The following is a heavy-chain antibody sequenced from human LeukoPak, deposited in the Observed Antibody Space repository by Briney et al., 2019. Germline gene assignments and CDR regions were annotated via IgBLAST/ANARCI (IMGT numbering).Heavy chain of an antibody. CDR3: AHHTPAAGILDY. Sequence: GGSLRLSCAASGFTFSSYGISWVRQAPGKGMEWVSAISGSGGSTYYADSVKGRFTISRDNSKNTLYLQMNSLRAEDTAVYYCAHHTPAAGILDYCGQGTLVTVSS. D-gene: IGHD6-13*01. J-gene: IGHJ4*02. V-gene: IGHV3-23*01. CDR2: ISGSGGST. CDR1: GFTFSSYG.